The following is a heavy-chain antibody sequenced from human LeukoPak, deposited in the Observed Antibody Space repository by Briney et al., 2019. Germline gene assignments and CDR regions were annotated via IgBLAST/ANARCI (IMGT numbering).Heavy chain of an antibody. V-gene: IGHV4-30-2*01. CDR1: GGSISSGSYS. CDR2: IYHTGNT. Sequence: SENLSRNCAVSGGSISSGSYSWNWIRQPPGKGLEWIGYIYHTGNTFYNPSLKSRVTISVDRSKNQFSLRLTSVTAADTAVYYCARGFFVRENPGSWFDPWGQGTLVTVSP. J-gene: IGHJ5*02. D-gene: IGHD3-10*02. CDR3: ARGFFVRENPGSWFDP.